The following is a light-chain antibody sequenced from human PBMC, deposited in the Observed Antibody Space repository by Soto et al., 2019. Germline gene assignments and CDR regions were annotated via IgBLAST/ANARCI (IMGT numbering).Light chain of an antibody. Sequence: EIQMTQSPSSLSASVGDRVTITCQASQDISNDLNWYQQKPGKAPKLLIYDASNLETGVPSRFSGSGSGTDFTFTISSLQPEDIATYYCQQYDNLPMYTFGQGTKLEIK. CDR3: QQYDNLPMYT. CDR1: QDISND. CDR2: DAS. J-gene: IGKJ2*01. V-gene: IGKV1-33*01.